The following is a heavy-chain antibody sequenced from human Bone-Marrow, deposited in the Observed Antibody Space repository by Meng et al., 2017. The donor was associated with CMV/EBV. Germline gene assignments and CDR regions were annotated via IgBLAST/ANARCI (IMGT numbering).Heavy chain of an antibody. CDR1: GYTFTGYY. CDR3: ARGGGITMIVAVINNWYLDL. CDR2: INPNSGGT. Sequence: ASVKVSCKASGYTFTGYYMHWVRQAPGQGLEWMGWINPNSGGTNYAQKFQGRVTMTRDTSISTAYMELSRLRSDDTAVYYCARGGGITMIVAVINNWYLDLWGRGTLVTVSS. D-gene: IGHD3-22*01. V-gene: IGHV1-2*02. J-gene: IGHJ2*01.